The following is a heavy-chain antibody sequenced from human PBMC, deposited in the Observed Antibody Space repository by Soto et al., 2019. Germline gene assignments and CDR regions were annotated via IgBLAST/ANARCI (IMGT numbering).Heavy chain of an antibody. CDR2: IYYSGST. V-gene: IGHV4-59*01. J-gene: IGHJ6*03. D-gene: IGHD5-12*01. CDR3: ARGNVDIVATIQIYYYYCMDV. CDR1: GGSISSYY. Sequence: SETLSLTCTVSGGSISSYYWSWIRQPPGKGLEWIGYIYYSGSTNYNPSPKSRVTISVDTSKNQFSLKLSSVTAADTAVYYCARGNVDIVATIQIYYYYCMDVWGKGTTVTVSS.